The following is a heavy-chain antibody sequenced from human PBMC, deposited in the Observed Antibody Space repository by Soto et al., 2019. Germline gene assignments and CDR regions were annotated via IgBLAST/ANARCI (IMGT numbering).Heavy chain of an antibody. V-gene: IGHV1-58*01. J-gene: IGHJ6*02. Sequence: GASVKVSCKASGFTFTSSAVQWVRQARGQRLDWIGWIVVGSGNTNYAQKFQERVTITRDMSTSTAYMELSSLRSEDTAVYYCAAGEVVIIYYGMDVWGQGTTSTVSS. CDR3: AAGEVVIIYYGMDV. CDR1: GFTFTSSA. D-gene: IGHD3-3*01. CDR2: IVVGSGNT.